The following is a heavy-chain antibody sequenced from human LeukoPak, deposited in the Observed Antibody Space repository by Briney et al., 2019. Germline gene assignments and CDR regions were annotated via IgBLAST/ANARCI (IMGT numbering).Heavy chain of an antibody. CDR3: GSGAYYMDV. CDR2: ISSSGSTI. D-gene: IGHD3-10*01. J-gene: IGHJ6*03. V-gene: IGHV3-48*03. Sequence: GGSLRLSCAASGFTFSSYEMNWVRQAPGKGLEWVSYISSSGSTIYYADSVKGRFTISRDNAKNSLYLQMNSLRAEDTAVYYCGSGAYYMDVWGKGTTVTVSS. CDR1: GFTFSSYE.